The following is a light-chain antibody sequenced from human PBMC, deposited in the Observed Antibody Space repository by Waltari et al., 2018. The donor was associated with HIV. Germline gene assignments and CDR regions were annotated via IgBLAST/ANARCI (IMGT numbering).Light chain of an antibody. V-gene: IGLV2-14*01. CDR2: EVS. CDR3: QSYDNENPVL. CDR1: SSDVGGYNY. Sequence: QSDLTQPASVSGSPGQSITISCTGTSSDVGGYNYVSWYQQHSGKAPKLMIYEVSNRPSGVSNRFSGSKSGNTASLTISGLQAEDEADYYCQSYDNENPVLFGGGTKLTVL. J-gene: IGLJ2*01.